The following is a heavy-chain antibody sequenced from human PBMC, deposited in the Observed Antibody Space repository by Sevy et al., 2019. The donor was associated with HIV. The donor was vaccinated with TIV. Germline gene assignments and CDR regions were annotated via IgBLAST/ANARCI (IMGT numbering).Heavy chain of an antibody. Sequence: GGSLRLSCEASGFTFSNYDMNWVRQAPGKGLEWISYISSTAVTIYYADSVKGRFTISRDNAKNSLYLEMNSLRGEDSALYYCAGSGGAYDTGFDPWGQGTLVTVSS. D-gene: IGHD3-22*01. CDR3: AGSGGAYDTGFDP. J-gene: IGHJ5*02. CDR2: ISSTAVTI. CDR1: GFTFSNYD. V-gene: IGHV3-48*03.